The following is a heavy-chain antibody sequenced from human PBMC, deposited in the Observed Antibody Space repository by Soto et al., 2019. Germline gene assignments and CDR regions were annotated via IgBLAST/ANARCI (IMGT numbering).Heavy chain of an antibody. CDR1: GLSLSTSGVA. CDR2: IYWDDDK. D-gene: IGHD1-26*01. J-gene: IGHJ4*02. CDR3: AHRRRSTWDFYY. Sequence: QITLRESGPTLVKPTQTLTLTCTFSGLSLSTSGVAVGWVRQPPGKALEWLALIYWDDDKRSSPCLKSRLTITKDTSKHQVVLTMTNMDPVDTATYYCAHRRRSTWDFYYWGQGTLVTVSS. V-gene: IGHV2-5*02.